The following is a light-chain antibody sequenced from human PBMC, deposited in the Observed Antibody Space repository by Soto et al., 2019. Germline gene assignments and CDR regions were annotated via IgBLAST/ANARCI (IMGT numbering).Light chain of an antibody. CDR3: LQHSDYPFS. CDR1: QGIRDA. V-gene: IGKV1-17*01. CDR2: SAS. Sequence: DIQMTQSPSSLSAYVGDRVTITCRASQGIRDALGWYQQKPGKVPKRLIYSASSLQNGVPSRFSGSGSETEFTLTISGLQPEDFATYYCLQHSDYPFSFGQGTRLEI. J-gene: IGKJ2*01.